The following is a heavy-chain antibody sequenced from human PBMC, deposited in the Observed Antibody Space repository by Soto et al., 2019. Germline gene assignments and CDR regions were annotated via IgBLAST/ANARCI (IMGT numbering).Heavy chain of an antibody. Sequence: VGSLRLSCAASGFTFSSYAMSWVRQAPGKGLEWVPAISGSGGSTYYADSVKGRFTISRDNSKNTLYLQMNSLRAEDTAVYYCAKGAYDFWSGYLRTTGMSMDVWGQGTTVTVSS. V-gene: IGHV3-23*01. J-gene: IGHJ6*02. D-gene: IGHD3-3*01. CDR1: GFTFSSYA. CDR2: ISGSGGST. CDR3: AKGAYDFWSGYLRTTGMSMDV.